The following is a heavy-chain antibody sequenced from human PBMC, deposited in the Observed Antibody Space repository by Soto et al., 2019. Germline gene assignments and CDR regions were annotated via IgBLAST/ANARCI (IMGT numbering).Heavy chain of an antibody. CDR2: ISGSGGST. Sequence: GGSLRLSCAASGFTFSSYAMSWVRQAPGKGLEWVSAISGSGGSTYYADSVKGRFIIPRDNSKNTLYLQMNRLRVEDTAVYDCAELFEVAPRAPYYSYGMDVGGQGTTVTVSS. CDR3: AELFEVAPRAPYYSYGMDV. CDR1: GFTFSSYA. D-gene: IGHD2-15*01. V-gene: IGHV3-23*01. J-gene: IGHJ6*02.